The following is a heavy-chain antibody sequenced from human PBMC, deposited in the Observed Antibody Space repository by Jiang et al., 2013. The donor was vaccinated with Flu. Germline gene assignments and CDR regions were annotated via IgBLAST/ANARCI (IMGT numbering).Heavy chain of an antibody. V-gene: IGHV5-51*01. D-gene: IGHD6-6*01. CDR1: GYSFTNYW. CDR2: IYPGDSDT. J-gene: IGHJ6*02. Sequence: AEVKKPGESLKISCKGSGYSFTNYWIAWVRQMPGKGLEWMGIIYPGDSDTRYSPSFQGQVTISVDKSINTAYLQWSSLKASDTAMYYCARQARGGSSGGYYYYGMDVWGQGTTVTVSS. CDR3: ARQARGGSSGGYYYYGMDV.